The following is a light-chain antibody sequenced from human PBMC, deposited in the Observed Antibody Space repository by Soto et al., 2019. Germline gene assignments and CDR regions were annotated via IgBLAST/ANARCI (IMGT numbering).Light chain of an antibody. Sequence: QSVLTQPPSVSGAPGQRVTISCTGGSSNMGAGYDVNWYQQLPGTAPKLLINANTNRPSGVPDRFSGSKSGSSASLAVTGLQAEDEADYYCQSYDKSLSGWVFGGGTKLTVL. J-gene: IGLJ3*02. CDR3: QSYDKSLSGWV. V-gene: IGLV1-40*01. CDR1: SSNMGAGYD. CDR2: ANT.